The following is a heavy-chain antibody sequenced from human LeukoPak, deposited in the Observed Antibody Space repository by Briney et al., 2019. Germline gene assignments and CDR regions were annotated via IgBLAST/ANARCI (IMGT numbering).Heavy chain of an antibody. CDR3: ARDRSGRGDAFDI. V-gene: IGHV3-48*04. CDR1: GFTFSSYS. J-gene: IGHJ3*02. CDR2: ISGSSSSTI. Sequence: GGSLRLSCAASGFTFSSYSMNWVRQAPGKGLEWVSYISGSSSSTIYYADSVKGRFTISRDNAKNSPYLQMNSLRAEDTVVYYCARDRSGRGDAFDIWGQGTMVTVSS. D-gene: IGHD3-3*01.